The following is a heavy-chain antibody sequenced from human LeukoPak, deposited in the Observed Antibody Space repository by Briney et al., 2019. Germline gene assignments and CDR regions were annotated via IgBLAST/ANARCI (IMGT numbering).Heavy chain of an antibody. CDR3: ARDSLPMAVTGPFDH. J-gene: IGHJ4*02. D-gene: IGHD6-19*01. Sequence: GGSLRLSCAASGFNFSNGMHWVRLAPGKGLEWVTSIWFDGSNIHYADSVKGRVIISRDNSKSALYLQMNSLRAEDTAIYYCARDSLPMAVTGPFDHWGQGALVTVSS. V-gene: IGHV3-33*01. CDR2: IWFDGSNI. CDR1: GFNFSNG.